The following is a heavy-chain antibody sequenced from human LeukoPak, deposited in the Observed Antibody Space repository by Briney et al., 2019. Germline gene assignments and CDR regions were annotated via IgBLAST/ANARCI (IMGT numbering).Heavy chain of an antibody. Sequence: SETLSLTCTVSGGSISSSSYYWGWFRQPPGKGLEWIGNIYYSGSTYYNPSLKSRVTISVDTSKNQFSLKLSSVTAADTAVYYCARVWRSYYYYYYMDVWGKGTTVTVSS. CDR1: GGSISSSSYY. CDR3: ARVWRSYYYYYYMDV. CDR2: IYYSGST. D-gene: IGHD1-26*01. J-gene: IGHJ6*03. V-gene: IGHV4-39*07.